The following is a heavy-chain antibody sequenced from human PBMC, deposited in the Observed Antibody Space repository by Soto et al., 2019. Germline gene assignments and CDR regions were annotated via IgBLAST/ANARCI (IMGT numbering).Heavy chain of an antibody. CDR2: IYYSGST. CDR3: ARDSHTIFGVATPYGEFDY. CDR1: GGSISSGGYY. V-gene: IGHV4-31*03. Sequence: SETLSLTCTVSGGSISSGGYYWSWIRQHPGKGLEWIGYIYYSGSTYYNPSLKSRVTISVDTSKNQFSLKLSSVTAADTAVYYCARDSHTIFGVATPYGEFDYWGQGTLVTVSS. J-gene: IGHJ4*02. D-gene: IGHD3-3*01.